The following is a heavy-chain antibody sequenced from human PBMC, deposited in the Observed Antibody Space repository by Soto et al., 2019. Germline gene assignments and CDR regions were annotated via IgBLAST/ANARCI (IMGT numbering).Heavy chain of an antibody. CDR2: IYWDDDK. D-gene: IGHD4-17*01. CDR3: AHRPRDQTTVTTVLVYFDY. Sequence: SDPTLVNPTQTLTLTCTFSGFSLSTSGVGVGWIRQPPGKALEWLALIYWDDDKRYSPSLKSRLTITKDTSKNQVVLTMTNMDPVDTATYYCAHRPRDQTTVTTVLVYFDYWGQGTLVTVS. J-gene: IGHJ4*02. CDR1: GFSLSTSGVG. V-gene: IGHV2-5*02.